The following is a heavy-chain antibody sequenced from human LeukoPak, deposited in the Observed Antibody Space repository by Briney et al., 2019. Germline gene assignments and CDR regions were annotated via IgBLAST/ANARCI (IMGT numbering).Heavy chain of an antibody. CDR1: GFNFRNYW. CDR2: IRKEAGKK. Sequence: PGGSLRLSCAASGFNFRNYWMSWVRQAPGKGLEWVASIRKEAGKKFYVDSVKGRFTISRDNAKNTLFLQMSSLTAEDTAVYYCATDEASGSVVDYWGQGALVTVSS. V-gene: IGHV3-7*01. J-gene: IGHJ4*02. D-gene: IGHD1-26*01. CDR3: ATDEASGSVVDY.